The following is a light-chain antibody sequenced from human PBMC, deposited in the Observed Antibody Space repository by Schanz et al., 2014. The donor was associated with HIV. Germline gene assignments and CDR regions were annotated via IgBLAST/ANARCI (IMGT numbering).Light chain of an antibody. CDR3: QQYNNWPRT. J-gene: IGKJ1*01. Sequence: EIVMTQSPAALSVSPGEGATLSCRTSQGVSSYLAWYQQKPGQAPRLLIYGASTRASGIPARFSGSGSGTEFTLTISSLQSEDFAVYYCQQYNNWPRTFGQGTKVEIK. V-gene: IGKV3-15*01. CDR2: GAS. CDR1: QGVSSY.